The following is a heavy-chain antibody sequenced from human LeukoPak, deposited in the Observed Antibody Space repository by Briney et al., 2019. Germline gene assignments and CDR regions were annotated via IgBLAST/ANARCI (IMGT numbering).Heavy chain of an antibody. CDR1: GFTFSYYA. V-gene: IGHV3-30*04. Sequence: GGSLRLSCAASGFTFSYYALHWVRQAPGKGLEWVAVISYDGRHKYHVDSVKGRFTISRDNFKDTLYLQMDNLRAEDTAVYYCAREICGSTSCQEFGMDVWGQGTTVTVSS. J-gene: IGHJ6*02. D-gene: IGHD2-2*01. CDR2: ISYDGRHK. CDR3: AREICGSTSCQEFGMDV.